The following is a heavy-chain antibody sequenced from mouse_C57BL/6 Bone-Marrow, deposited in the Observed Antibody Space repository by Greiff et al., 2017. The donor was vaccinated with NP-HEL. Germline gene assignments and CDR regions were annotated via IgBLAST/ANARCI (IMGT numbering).Heavy chain of an antibody. J-gene: IGHJ4*01. Sequence: VQVVESGAELAKPGASVKLSCKASGYTFTSYWMHWVKQRPGQGLEWIGYINPSSGYTKYNQKFKDKATLTADKSSSTAYMQLSSLTYEDSAVYYCARGVMARAYYAMDCWGQGTSVTVSS. CDR3: ARGVMARAYYAMDC. D-gene: IGHD2-3*01. CDR1: GYTFTSYW. V-gene: IGHV1-7*01. CDR2: INPSSGYT.